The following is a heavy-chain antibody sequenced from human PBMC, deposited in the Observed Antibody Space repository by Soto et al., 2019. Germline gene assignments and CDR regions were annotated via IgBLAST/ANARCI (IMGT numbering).Heavy chain of an antibody. CDR3: VLEVRVRGVSVDY. CDR1: GTTFSTHD. CDR2: ITPIFGTP. J-gene: IGHJ4*02. V-gene: IGHV1-69*01. D-gene: IGHD3-10*01. Sequence: QVQLMQSGAEAKRPGSSVKVACKASGTTFSTHDISWVRQAPGHGLEWIGGITPIFGTPHYAPKFQARITITADGSTSTTYMEVSSLTSEDTAVYYCVLEVRVRGVSVDYWGQGTRVTVSS.